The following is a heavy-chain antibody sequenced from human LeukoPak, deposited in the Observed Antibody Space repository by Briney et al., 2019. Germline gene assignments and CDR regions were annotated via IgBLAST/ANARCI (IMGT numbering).Heavy chain of an antibody. J-gene: IGHJ4*02. CDR3: AGSLDYYGSGSCVY. CDR1: GGSISSGSYY. Sequence: KPSETLSLTCTVSGGSISSGSYYWSWIRQPAGKGLEWIGRIYTSGSTNYNPSLKSRVTISVDTSKNQFSLKLSSVTAADTAVYYCAGSLDYYGSGSCVYWSQGTLVTVSS. CDR2: IYTSGST. D-gene: IGHD3-10*01. V-gene: IGHV4-61*02.